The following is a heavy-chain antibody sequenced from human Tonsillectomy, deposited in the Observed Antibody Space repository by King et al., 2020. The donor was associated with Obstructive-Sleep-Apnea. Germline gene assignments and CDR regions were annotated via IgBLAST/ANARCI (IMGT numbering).Heavy chain of an antibody. J-gene: IGHJ6*02. V-gene: IGHV4-30-4*01. Sequence: QLQESGPGLVKPSQTLSLTCTVSGGSISSGDYYWSWIRQPPGKGLEWIGYIYYSGSTYYNPSLKSRVTISVDTSKNQFSLKLSSVTAADTAVYYCARGRDGYSAFSYYYGMDVWGQGTTVTVSS. CDR2: IYYSGST. CDR1: GGSISSGDYY. D-gene: IGHD5-24*01. CDR3: ARGRDGYSAFSYYYGMDV.